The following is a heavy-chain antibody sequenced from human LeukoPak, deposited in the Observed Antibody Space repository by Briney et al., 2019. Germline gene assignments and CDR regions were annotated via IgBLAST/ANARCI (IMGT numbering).Heavy chain of an antibody. Sequence: SETLSLTCAVYGGSFSGYYWSWIRQPPGKGLEWIGEINHSGSTNYNPSLKSRVTISVDTSKNQFSLKLSSVTAADTAVYYCARDLVSQQLVSFDYYYYMDVWDKGTTATISS. D-gene: IGHD6-13*01. CDR2: INHSGST. CDR3: ARDLVSQQLVSFDYYYYMDV. V-gene: IGHV4-34*01. CDR1: GGSFSGYY. J-gene: IGHJ6*03.